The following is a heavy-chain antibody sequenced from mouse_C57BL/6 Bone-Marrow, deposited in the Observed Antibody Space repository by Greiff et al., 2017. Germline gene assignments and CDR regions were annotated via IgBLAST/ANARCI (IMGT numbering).Heavy chain of an antibody. D-gene: IGHD1-1*01. J-gene: IGHJ3*01. Sequence: EVQLVESGGGLVKPGGSLKLSCAASGFTFSSYAMSWVRQTPEKRLEWVATISDGGSYTYYPDNVKGRFTISRDNAKNNLYLQMSHLKSEDTAMYYRAREPYYYGSPWFAYWGQGTLVTVSA. CDR1: GFTFSSYA. V-gene: IGHV5-4*01. CDR2: ISDGGSYT. CDR3: AREPYYYGSPWFAY.